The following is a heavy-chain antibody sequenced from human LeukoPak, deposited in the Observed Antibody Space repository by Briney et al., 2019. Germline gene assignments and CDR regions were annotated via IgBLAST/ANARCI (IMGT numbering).Heavy chain of an antibody. J-gene: IGHJ4*02. V-gene: IGHV3-15*01. D-gene: IGHD1-1*01. Sequence: PGGSLRLSYAASGFTFSNAWMSWVRQAPGKGLEWVGRIKSKTDGGTIDYAAPVKGRFTISRDDSKNTLYLQMNRLKTEDTAVYYCTTDRRDWNPRDWGQGTLVTVSS. CDR3: TTDRRDWNPRD. CDR2: IKSKTDGGTI. CDR1: GFTFSNAW.